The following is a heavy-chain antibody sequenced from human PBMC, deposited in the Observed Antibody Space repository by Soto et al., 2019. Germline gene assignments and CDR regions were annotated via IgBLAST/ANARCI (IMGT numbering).Heavy chain of an antibody. CDR1: GYTVTGYY. CDR3: ARGPSNTAAPYYFDY. J-gene: IGHJ4*02. D-gene: IGHD5-18*01. Sequence: AAVKVSCKASGYTVTGYYMHWVRQAPGQGLEWMGWINPNSGGTNYAQKFQGWVTMTRDTSISTAYMELSRLRSDDTAVYYCARGPSNTAAPYYFDYWGQGTLVTVSS. V-gene: IGHV1-2*04. CDR2: INPNSGGT.